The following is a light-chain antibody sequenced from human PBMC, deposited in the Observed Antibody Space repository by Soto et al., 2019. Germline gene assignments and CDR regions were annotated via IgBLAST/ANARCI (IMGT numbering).Light chain of an antibody. V-gene: IGKV3-11*01. CDR3: QQRHMWPIT. Sequence: VLTQSPVTLSVSQRERATLSCRASQSFRGLLAWYQQKPGQAPRLLIYDAYNRATGIPPRFSGSGSGTDFTLTISSLEPEDSAVYYCQQRHMWPITFGQGTRLEIK. J-gene: IGKJ5*01. CDR1: QSFRGL. CDR2: DAY.